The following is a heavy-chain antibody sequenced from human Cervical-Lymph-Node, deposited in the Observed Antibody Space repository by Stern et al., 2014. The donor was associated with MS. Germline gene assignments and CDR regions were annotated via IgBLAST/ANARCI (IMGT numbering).Heavy chain of an antibody. Sequence: VQLVESGGGVVQPGRSLRLSCGASGFTFSDYTMHWVRQAPGKGLEGGAKILGDGTTKYYADSVKGRFTISRDNSKNTLYVQMSSLRTEDTAVYYCARDRLYSSGWTYFDYWGQGTVVTVSS. CDR1: GFTFSDYT. J-gene: IGHJ4*02. CDR3: ARDRLYSSGWTYFDY. V-gene: IGHV3-30*04. D-gene: IGHD6-19*01. CDR2: ILGDGTTK.